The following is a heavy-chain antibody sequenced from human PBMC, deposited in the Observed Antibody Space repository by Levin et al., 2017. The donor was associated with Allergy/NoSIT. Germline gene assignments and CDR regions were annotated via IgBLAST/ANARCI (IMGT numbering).Heavy chain of an antibody. CDR3: ARAGEPSSWYYFDY. D-gene: IGHD6-13*01. J-gene: IGHJ4*02. V-gene: IGHV4-30-2*01. CDR1: GGSISSGGYS. CDR2: FYQSGST. Sequence: SETLSLTCAVSGGSISSGGYSWSWIRQAPGKGLEWIGYFYQSGSTYYNPSLKSRVSISVDRSKNQVSLNLNSVTAADTAVYYCARAGEPSSWYYFDYWGQGTLVTVSS.